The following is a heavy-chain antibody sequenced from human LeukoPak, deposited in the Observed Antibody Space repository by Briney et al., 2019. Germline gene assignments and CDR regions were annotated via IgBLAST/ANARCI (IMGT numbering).Heavy chain of an antibody. Sequence: IPSETLSLTCAVYGGSITGYYWSWIRQPPGKGLEWVGEIHYTGATSYNPSLKSRATISIDTSKNQVSLKLSSVTAADTAVYYCASGSSSILVYWGQGTLDTVSS. D-gene: IGHD6-13*01. CDR3: ASGSSSILVY. V-gene: IGHV4-34*01. J-gene: IGHJ4*02. CDR1: GGSITGYY. CDR2: IHYTGAT.